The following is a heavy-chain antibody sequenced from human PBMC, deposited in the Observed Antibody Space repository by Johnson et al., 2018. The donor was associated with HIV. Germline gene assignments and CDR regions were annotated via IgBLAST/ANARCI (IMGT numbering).Heavy chain of an antibody. V-gene: IGHV3-30*04. CDR2: ISYDGSNK. Sequence: QVQLVESGGGVVQPGRSLRLSCAASGFTFSSYAMHWVRQAPGKGLEWVVVISYDGSNKYYPDSVKGRFTISRDNSKNTLYLQMNSLRAEDTAVYYCARDQGGNHNAFDIWGQGTMVTVSS. CDR3: ARDQGGNHNAFDI. J-gene: IGHJ3*02. D-gene: IGHD1-14*01. CDR1: GFTFSSYA.